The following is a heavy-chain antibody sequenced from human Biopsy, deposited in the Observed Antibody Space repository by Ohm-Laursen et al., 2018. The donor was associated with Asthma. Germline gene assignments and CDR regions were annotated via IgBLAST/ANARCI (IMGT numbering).Heavy chain of an antibody. CDR1: GYTFNSAG. V-gene: IGHV1-18*01. D-gene: IGHD3-10*01. Sequence: ASVKVSCKTSGYTFNSAGITWVRQAPGQGLERMGCISVYNGNTKVAQKLQDRVTMITDTSTSTAYMELRSLRSDDTAVYFCARAVDYSHYYGIDVWGQGTTVTVS. J-gene: IGHJ6*02. CDR3: ARAVDYSHYYGIDV. CDR2: ISVYNGNT.